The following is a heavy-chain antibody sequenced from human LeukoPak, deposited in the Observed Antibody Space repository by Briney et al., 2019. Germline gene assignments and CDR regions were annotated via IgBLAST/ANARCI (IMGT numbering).Heavy chain of an antibody. CDR3: ARESITGHRDFDY. Sequence: GGSLRLSCAASGFTFGSYSMNWVRQAPGKGLEWISYISSGSRTIYYADSVEGRFTVSRDNANNSLYLQMRSLRAEDTAVYYCARESITGHRDFDYWGQGTLVTVS. J-gene: IGHJ4*02. V-gene: IGHV3-48*01. CDR2: ISSGSRTI. D-gene: IGHD1-20*01. CDR1: GFTFGSYS.